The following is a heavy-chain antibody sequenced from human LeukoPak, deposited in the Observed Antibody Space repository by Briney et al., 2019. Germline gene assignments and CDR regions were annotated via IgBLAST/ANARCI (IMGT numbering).Heavy chain of an antibody. V-gene: IGHV3-21*06. CDR1: GFTFSTFA. Sequence: GGSLRLSCAASGFTFSTFAMIWVRQPPGKGLEWVSSIFPSGGEIHYADSVRGRFTISRDNAKNSLYLQMHSLRAEDTAVYYCARDLMRDSSGYSWGQGTLVTVSS. J-gene: IGHJ4*02. CDR2: IFPSGGEI. D-gene: IGHD3-22*01. CDR3: ARDLMRDSSGYS.